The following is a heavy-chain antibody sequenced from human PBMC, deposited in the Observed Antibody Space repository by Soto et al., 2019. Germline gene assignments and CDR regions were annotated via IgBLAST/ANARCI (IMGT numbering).Heavy chain of an antibody. V-gene: IGHV3-23*01. D-gene: IGHD2-2*01. Sequence: EVQLLESGGGLVQPGGSLRLSCTASGFTFSSHAMTWVRQAPGKGLEWVSGLSDSGGSIYYADSVKGRFTIARDNSMNTLYLQMNTLTAEDTAVYDCAKVSSSCYAGFFDLWGQGTLVTVSS. CDR2: LSDSGGSI. J-gene: IGHJ4*02. CDR1: GFTFSSHA. CDR3: AKVSSSCYAGFFDL.